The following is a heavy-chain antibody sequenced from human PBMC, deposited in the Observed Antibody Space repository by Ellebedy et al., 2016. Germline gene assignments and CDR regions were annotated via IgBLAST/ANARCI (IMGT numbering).Heavy chain of an antibody. CDR3: AREMDV. V-gene: IGHV3-48*01. Sequence: GESLKISXAAFGFIFSNYGMNWVRQAPGKGLEWVSYIGRSGTTIYYADSVKGRFTISRDNAKNSLYLQMNSLRAEDTAVYYCAREMDVWGQGTMVTVSS. CDR1: GFIFSNYG. CDR2: IGRSGTTI. J-gene: IGHJ3*01.